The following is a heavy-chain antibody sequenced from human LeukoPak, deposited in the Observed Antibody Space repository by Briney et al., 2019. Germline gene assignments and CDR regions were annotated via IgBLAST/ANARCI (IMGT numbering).Heavy chain of an antibody. CDR2: IHSNGNT. CDR3: ARDVGKAY. Sequence: SETLSLTCTVSGFSISTYYWSWVRQPAGKGLEWIGRIHSNGNTNYNPSLQSRVSLSIDTSQNQFSLRLTSLTAADTAVYFCARDVGKAYWGQGLLAIVSS. D-gene: IGHD4-23*01. V-gene: IGHV4-4*07. CDR1: GFSISTYY. J-gene: IGHJ4*02.